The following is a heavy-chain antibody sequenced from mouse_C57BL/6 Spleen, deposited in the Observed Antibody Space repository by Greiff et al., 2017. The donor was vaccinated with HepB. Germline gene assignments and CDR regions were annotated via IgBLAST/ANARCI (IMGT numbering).Heavy chain of an antibody. CDR1: GYSITSGYY. CDR2: ISYDGSN. CDR3: ARDPITTVVATGFDY. V-gene: IGHV3-6*01. J-gene: IGHJ2*01. Sequence: EVKLQESGPGLVKPSQSLSLTCSVTGYSITSGYYWNWIRQFPGNKLEWMGYISYDGSNNYNPSLKNRISITRDTSKNQFFLKLNSVTTEDTATYYCARDPITTVVATGFDYWGQGTTLTVSS. D-gene: IGHD1-1*01.